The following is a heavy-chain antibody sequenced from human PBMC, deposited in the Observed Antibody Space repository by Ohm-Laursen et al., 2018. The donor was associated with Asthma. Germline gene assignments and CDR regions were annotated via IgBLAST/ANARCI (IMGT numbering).Heavy chain of an antibody. CDR1: GFTFSSYG. Sequence: SLRLSCAASGFTFSSYGMHWARQAPGKGLEWVAVISYDGSNKYYADSVKVRFTISRDNSKNTLYLQMNSLRAEDTAVYYCARAGREWEPSGGYYGMDVWGQGITVTVSS. D-gene: IGHD1-26*01. V-gene: IGHV3-30*03. CDR2: ISYDGSNK. J-gene: IGHJ6*02. CDR3: ARAGREWEPSGGYYGMDV.